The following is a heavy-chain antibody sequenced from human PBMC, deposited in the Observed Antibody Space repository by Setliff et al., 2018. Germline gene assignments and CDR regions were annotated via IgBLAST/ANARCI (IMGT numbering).Heavy chain of an antibody. J-gene: IGHJ6*03. V-gene: IGHV4-59*11. CDR1: GGSISHHY. CDR3: ARALLWFGEGMDV. Sequence: LSLTCTVSGGSISHHYWSWIRQPPGKGLEWVGYMYNSGNTIYNPSLRRRVAISVDKSKNQFSLKLSSVTAADTAVYYCARALLWFGEGMDVWGKGTTVTVSS. CDR2: MYNSGNT. D-gene: IGHD3-10*01.